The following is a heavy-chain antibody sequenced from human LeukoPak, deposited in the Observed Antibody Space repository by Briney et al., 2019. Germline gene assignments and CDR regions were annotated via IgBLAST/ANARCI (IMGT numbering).Heavy chain of an antibody. V-gene: IGHV3-48*03. Sequence: GGSPRLSCEASGFTFSSYEMNWVRQAPGKGLEWVSYISSSGSTIYYADSVKGRFTISRDNAKNSLYLQMNSLRAEDTAIYYCARNLAPEGMDVWGQGTTVIVTS. D-gene: IGHD1-14*01. J-gene: IGHJ6*02. CDR1: GFTFSSYE. CDR3: ARNLAPEGMDV. CDR2: ISSSGSTI.